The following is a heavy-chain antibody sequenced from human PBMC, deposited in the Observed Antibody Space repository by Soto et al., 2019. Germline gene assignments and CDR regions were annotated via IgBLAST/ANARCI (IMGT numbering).Heavy chain of an antibody. CDR1: GGSISSGDYY. CDR3: ARESGARLSRQIYYYYGMDV. D-gene: IGHD4-17*01. CDR2: IYYSGST. V-gene: IGHV4-30-4*01. J-gene: IGHJ6*02. Sequence: SETLSLTCTVSGGSISSGDYYWSWIRQPPGKGLEWIGYIYYSGSTYYNPSLKSRVTISVDTSKNQFSLKLSSVTAADTAVYYCARESGARLSRQIYYYYGMDVWGQGTTVTVYS.